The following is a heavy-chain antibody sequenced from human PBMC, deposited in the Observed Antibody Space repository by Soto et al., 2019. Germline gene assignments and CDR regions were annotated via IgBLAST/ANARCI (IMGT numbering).Heavy chain of an antibody. J-gene: IGHJ4*02. V-gene: IGHV6-1*01. CDR2: TYYRSKWYN. CDR3: ARVRCSSTSCYPRLDY. D-gene: IGHD2-2*01. CDR1: GDSVSSNSAA. Sequence: SQTLSLTCAISGDSVSSNSAAWNWIRQSPSRGLEWLGRTYYRSKWYNDYAVSVKSRITINPDTSKNQFSLQLNSVTPEDTAVYYCARVRCSSTSCYPRLDYWGQGTLVTVSS.